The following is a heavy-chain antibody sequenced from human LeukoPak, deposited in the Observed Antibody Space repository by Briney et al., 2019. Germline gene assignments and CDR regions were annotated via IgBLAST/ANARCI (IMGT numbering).Heavy chain of an antibody. J-gene: IGHJ1*01. CDR3: ARGAQWLGSEYFQH. CDR2: INAGNGNT. D-gene: IGHD6-19*01. CDR1: GYTFTSYA. Sequence: GASVKVSCKASGYTFTSYAMHWVRQAPGQRLEWMGWINAGNGNTKYSQKFQGRVTITRDTSASTAYMELSSLRSEDTAVYYCARGAQWLGSEYFQHWGQGTLVTVSS. V-gene: IGHV1-3*01.